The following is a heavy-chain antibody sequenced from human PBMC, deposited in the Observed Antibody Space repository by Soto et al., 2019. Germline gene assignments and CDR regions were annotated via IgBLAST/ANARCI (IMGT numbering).Heavy chain of an antibody. J-gene: IGHJ6*02. CDR1: GGTFSSYA. Sequence: ASVKVSCKASGGTFSSYAISWARQAPGQGLEWMGGIIPIFGTANYAQKFQGRVTITADESTSTAYMELSSLRSEDTAVYYCARDLGGAVAETHPYYYYGMDVWGQGTTVTVSS. CDR3: ARDLGGAVAETHPYYYYGMDV. CDR2: IIPIFGTA. V-gene: IGHV1-69*13. D-gene: IGHD6-19*01.